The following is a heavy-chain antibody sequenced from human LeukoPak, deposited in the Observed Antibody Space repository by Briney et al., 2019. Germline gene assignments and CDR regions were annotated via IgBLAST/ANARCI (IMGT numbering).Heavy chain of an antibody. Sequence: GSLRLSCAASGFTFISYSMNWVRQPPGKGLEWIGSIYYSGSTYYNPSLKSRVTISVDTSKNQFSLKLSSVTAADTAVYYCARARGSLWFGELLPDAFDIWGQGTMVTVSS. D-gene: IGHD3-10*01. J-gene: IGHJ3*02. CDR3: ARARGSLWFGELLPDAFDI. V-gene: IGHV4-39*07. CDR2: IYYSGST. CDR1: GFTFISYS.